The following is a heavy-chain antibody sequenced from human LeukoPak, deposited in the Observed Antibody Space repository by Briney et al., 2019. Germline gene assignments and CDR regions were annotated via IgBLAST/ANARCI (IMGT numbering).Heavy chain of an antibody. CDR3: ASPFSYYNDGSGYHPYGMDV. J-gene: IGHJ6*02. CDR2: ISYDESNK. Sequence: GGSLRLSCAASGFTFSSYTIHWVRQAPGKGLEWVALISYDESNKYYADSVKGRFTISRDNAKNSLYLQMDSLRAEDTAVYYCASPFSYYNDGSGYHPYGMDVWGQGTTVTISS. CDR1: GFTFSSYT. V-gene: IGHV3-30-3*01. D-gene: IGHD3-22*01.